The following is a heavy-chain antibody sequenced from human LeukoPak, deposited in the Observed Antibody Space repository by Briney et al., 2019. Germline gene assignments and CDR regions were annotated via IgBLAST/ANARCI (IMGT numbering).Heavy chain of an antibody. CDR1: EFTFSIAW. D-gene: IGHD2/OR15-2a*01. CDR2: IKSKNDGETT. CDR3: TKDDPFNKY. Sequence: PGGSLRLSCAASEFTFSIAWMTWVRPAPGKGRDWVGRIKSKNDGETTDYAAPVKGRLSISRDDSRNTLYLQMDSLKTEDTAVYYCTKDDPFNKYWGQGTLVTVSS. J-gene: IGHJ4*02. V-gene: IGHV3-15*01.